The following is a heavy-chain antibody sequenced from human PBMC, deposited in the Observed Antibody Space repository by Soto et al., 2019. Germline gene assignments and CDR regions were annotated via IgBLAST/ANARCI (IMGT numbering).Heavy chain of an antibody. J-gene: IGHJ4*02. CDR1: GFTFSSYA. Sequence: GGSLRLSCAASGFTFSSYAMSWVRQAPGKGLEWVSAISGSGGSIYYADSVKGRFTISRDNSKNTLYLQMNSLSDEDTAVYYCARDTYYDFWSGYPPFDYWGQGTLVTVSS. D-gene: IGHD3-3*01. CDR2: ISGSGGSI. V-gene: IGHV3-23*01. CDR3: ARDTYYDFWSGYPPFDY.